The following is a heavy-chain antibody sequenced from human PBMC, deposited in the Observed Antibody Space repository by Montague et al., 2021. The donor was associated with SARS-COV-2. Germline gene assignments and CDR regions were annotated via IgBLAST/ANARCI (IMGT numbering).Heavy chain of an antibody. V-gene: IGHV4-59*01. CDR3: ARGSGWMGNAFDI. CDR2: IYYSGST. J-gene: IGHJ3*02. CDR1: GGSISSYY. Sequence: SETLSLTCTVYGGSISSYYWSWIRQPPGKGLEWIGYIYYSGSTNYNPSLKSRVTISVDTSKNQFSLKLSSVTATDTAVYYCARGSGWMGNAFDIWGQGTMVPVSS. D-gene: IGHD6-19*01.